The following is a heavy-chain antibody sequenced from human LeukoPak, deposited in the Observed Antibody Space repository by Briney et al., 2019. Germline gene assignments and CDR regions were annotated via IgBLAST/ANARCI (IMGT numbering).Heavy chain of an antibody. CDR1: GYTFSTYD. V-gene: IGHV1-8*01. CDR2: MNPNSGNT. D-gene: IGHD6-13*01. Sequence: ASVKVSCKASGYTFSTYDITWVRQATGQGLEWMGWMNPNSGNTGYAQKFQGRVTMTRDSSISTAYMELSNLRSEDTAVYYCARGVRNLLVSDFWGQGTLVTVSS. CDR3: ARGVRNLLVSDF. J-gene: IGHJ4*02.